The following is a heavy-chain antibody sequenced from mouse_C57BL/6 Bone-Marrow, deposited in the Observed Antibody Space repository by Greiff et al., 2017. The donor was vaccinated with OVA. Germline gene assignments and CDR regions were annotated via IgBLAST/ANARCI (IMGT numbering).Heavy chain of an antibody. D-gene: IGHD1-2*01. J-gene: IGHJ1*03. Sequence: EVKVVESGEGLVKPGGSLKLSCAASGFTFSSYAMSWVRQTPEKRLEWVAYISSGGDYIYYADTVKGRFTISRDNARNTLYLQMSSLKSEDTAMHYCTRVGLRRDQGYFDVWGTGTTVTVSS. CDR3: TRVGLRRDQGYFDV. CDR2: ISSGGDYI. CDR1: GFTFSSYA. V-gene: IGHV5-9-1*02.